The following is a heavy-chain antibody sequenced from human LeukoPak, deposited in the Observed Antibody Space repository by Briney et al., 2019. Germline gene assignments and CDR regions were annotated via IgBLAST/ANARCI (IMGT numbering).Heavy chain of an antibody. J-gene: IGHJ6*02. CDR2: IYHSGST. Sequence: SETLSLTCAVSGGSISSGGYSWSWIRQPPGKGLEWIGYIYHSGSTYYNPSLKSRVTISVDRSKNQFSLKLSSVTAADTAVYYCARDRATYYYGMDVWGQGTTVTVSS. V-gene: IGHV4-30-2*01. D-gene: IGHD2-15*01. CDR1: GGSISSGGYS. CDR3: ARDRATYYYGMDV.